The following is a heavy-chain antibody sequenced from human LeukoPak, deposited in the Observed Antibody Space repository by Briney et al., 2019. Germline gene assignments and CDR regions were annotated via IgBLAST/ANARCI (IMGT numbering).Heavy chain of an antibody. V-gene: IGHV3-64*02. CDR3: TRGVAISTSGWYDTFDY. Sequence: GRSLRLSCAASGFTFSNYAMYWVRQAPGKGLEYVSVISTDGSRIYYADSVKGRFTISRDNSKNTLYLQMGSLRAEDMAVYYCTRGVAISTSGWYDTFDYWGQGALVTVSS. CDR1: GFTFSNYA. CDR2: ISTDGSRI. D-gene: IGHD6-19*01. J-gene: IGHJ4*02.